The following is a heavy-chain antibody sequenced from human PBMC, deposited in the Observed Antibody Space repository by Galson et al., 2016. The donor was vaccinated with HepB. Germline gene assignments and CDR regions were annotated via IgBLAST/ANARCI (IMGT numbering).Heavy chain of an antibody. CDR2: IDPSDSYT. D-gene: IGHD3-22*01. CDR1: GYSFTSYW. J-gene: IGHJ3*02. Sequence: QSGAEVKKPGESLRISCKGSGYSFTSYWISWVRQMPGKGLEWMGRIDPSDSYTNYSPSFQGHVTISADKSISTAYLQWSSLKASDTAMYYCARLPHNYYDSSGYRSDAFDIWGQETMVTVSS. V-gene: IGHV5-10-1*01. CDR3: ARLPHNYYDSSGYRSDAFDI.